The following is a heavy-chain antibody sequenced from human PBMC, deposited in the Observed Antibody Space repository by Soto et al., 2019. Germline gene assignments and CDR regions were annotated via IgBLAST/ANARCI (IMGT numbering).Heavy chain of an antibody. V-gene: IGHV3-33*01. D-gene: IGHD3-9*01. CDR2: IWYDGSNK. CDR3: ARDRNDILAGYTYYYYCGMDV. Sequence: QVQLVESGGGVVQPGRSLRLSCAASGFTFSSYGMHWVRQAPGKGLEWVAVIWYDGSNKYYADSVKGRFTISRDNSKNTLYLQMNSLRAEDTAVYYCARDRNDILAGYTYYYYCGMDVWGQGTTVTVSS. CDR1: GFTFSSYG. J-gene: IGHJ6*02.